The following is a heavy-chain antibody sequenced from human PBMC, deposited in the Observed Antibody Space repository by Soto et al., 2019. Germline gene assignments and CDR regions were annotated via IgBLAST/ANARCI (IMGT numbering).Heavy chain of an antibody. CDR1: GFTFSSYS. J-gene: IGHJ6*02. D-gene: IGHD1-1*01. Sequence: GGSLRLSCAASGFTFSSYSMNWVRQAPGKGLEWVSYISSSSSTIYYADSVKGRFTISRDNAKNSLYLQMNSLRDEDTAVYYCARDFYGHWNDYYGMDVWGQGTTVTVSS. V-gene: IGHV3-48*02. CDR3: ARDFYGHWNDYYGMDV. CDR2: ISSSSSTI.